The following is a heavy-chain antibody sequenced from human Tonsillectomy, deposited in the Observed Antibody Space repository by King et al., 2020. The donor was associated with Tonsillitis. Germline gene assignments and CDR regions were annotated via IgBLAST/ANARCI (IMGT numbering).Heavy chain of an antibody. CDR1: GGSFSGYY. CDR2: INHSGST. D-gene: IGHD2-15*01. V-gene: IGHV4-34*01. J-gene: IGHJ5*02. CDR3: ARGRYYSRSSCYSKWFDP. Sequence: VQLQQWGAGLLKPSETLSLTCAVYGGSFSGYYWSWIRQPPGKGLEWIGEINHSGSTNYNPSLKSRVTISVDTSKKQFSLKLSSVTAADTAVYYCARGRYYSRSSCYSKWFDPWGQGTLVTVSS.